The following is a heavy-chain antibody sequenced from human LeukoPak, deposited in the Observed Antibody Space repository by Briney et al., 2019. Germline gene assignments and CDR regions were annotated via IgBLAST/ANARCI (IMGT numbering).Heavy chain of an antibody. D-gene: IGHD5-12*01. CDR1: GFTFSTYY. J-gene: IGHJ4*02. Sequence: GGSLRLSCAASGFTFSTYYMNWVRQAPGKGLEWVSSISTSSSYIYYADAVKGRFTISRDNAKNSLYLQINSLRAEDTAVYYCARVGLDRRGYSGYEAFDYWGQGTLVTVSS. CDR3: ARVGLDRRGYSGYEAFDY. V-gene: IGHV3-21*01. CDR2: ISTSSSYI.